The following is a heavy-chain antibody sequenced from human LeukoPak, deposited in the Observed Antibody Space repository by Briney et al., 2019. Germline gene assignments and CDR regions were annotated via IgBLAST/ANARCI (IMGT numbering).Heavy chain of an antibody. CDR2: FDPEDGET. D-gene: IGHD1-26*01. Sequence: ASVKVSCKVSGYTLTELSMHWVRQAPGKGLEWMGGFDPEDGETIYAQKFQGRVTMTEDTSTDTAYMELSSLRSEDTAVYYCATANVGAMGFDYWGQGTLVTVSS. CDR1: GYTLTELS. J-gene: IGHJ4*02. CDR3: ATANVGAMGFDY. V-gene: IGHV1-24*01.